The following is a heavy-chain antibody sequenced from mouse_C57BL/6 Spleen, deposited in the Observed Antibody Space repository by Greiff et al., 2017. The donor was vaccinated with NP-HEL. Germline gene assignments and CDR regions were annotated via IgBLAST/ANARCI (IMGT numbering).Heavy chain of an antibody. J-gene: IGHJ2*01. CDR3: ARVYYDYDRDYFDY. V-gene: IGHV1-81*01. D-gene: IGHD2-4*01. CDR2: INPSNGGT. CDR1: GYTFTSYG. Sequence: QVQLQQSGAELARPGASVKLSCKASGYTFTSYGISWVKQRTGQGLEWIGNINPSNGGTNYNEKFKSKATLTVDKSSSTAYMQLSSLTSEDSAVYYCARVYYDYDRDYFDYWGQGTTLTVSS.